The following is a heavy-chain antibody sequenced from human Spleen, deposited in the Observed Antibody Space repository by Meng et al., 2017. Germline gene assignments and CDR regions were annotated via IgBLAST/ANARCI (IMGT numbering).Heavy chain of an antibody. CDR3: ARDEDISAAGKLFGDY. CDR2: IDPNNDTT. V-gene: IGHV1-2*06. Sequence: GAASKQPVALVKFSYQSAVTPFTGNNWSGLRQATEQGLEWMGLIDPNNDTTQYAKHLQGRVTMTGDTSISTAYMELSGLRSDDTAMYYCARDEDISAAGKLFGDYWGHGTLVTVSS. J-gene: IGHJ4*01. D-gene: IGHD6-13*01. CDR1: VTPFTGNN.